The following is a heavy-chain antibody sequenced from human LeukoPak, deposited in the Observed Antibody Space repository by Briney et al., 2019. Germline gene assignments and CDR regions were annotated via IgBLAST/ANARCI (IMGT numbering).Heavy chain of an antibody. J-gene: IGHJ4*02. CDR1: GFTFSSYG. V-gene: IGHV3-30*03. D-gene: IGHD3-16*01. CDR3: TTARWAGGIDY. CDR2: ISYDGSNK. Sequence: GRSLRLSCAASGFTFSSYGMHWVRQAPGKGLEWVAVISYDGSNKYYADSVKGRFTISRDNSKNTLYLQMNSLRAEDTAVYYCTTARWAGGIDYWGQGTLVTVSS.